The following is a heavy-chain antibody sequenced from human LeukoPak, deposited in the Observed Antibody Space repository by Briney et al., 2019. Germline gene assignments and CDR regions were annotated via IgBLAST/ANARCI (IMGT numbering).Heavy chain of an antibody. CDR3: TRSGIVGAILYYYYYYMDV. D-gene: IGHD1-26*01. V-gene: IGHV3-49*04. CDR2: IRSKAYGGTT. CDR1: GFTFGDYA. Sequence: GGSLRLSCTASGFTFGDYAMSWVRLAPGKGLEWVGFIRSKAYGGTTEYAASVKGRFTISRDDSKSIAYLQMNSLKTEDTAVYYCTRSGIVGAILYYYYYYMDVWGKGTTVTVSS. J-gene: IGHJ6*03.